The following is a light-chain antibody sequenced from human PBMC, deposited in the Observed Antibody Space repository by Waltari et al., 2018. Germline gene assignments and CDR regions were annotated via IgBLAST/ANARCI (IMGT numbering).Light chain of an antibody. CDR1: RSISSY. J-gene: IGKJ1*01. CDR2: AAS. Sequence: DIQMTQSPSSLSASVGDRVTITCRASRSISSYLNWYQQKPGKAPKLLIYAASSLQSGVPSRFSGSGSGTDFTLSISSLQAEDVAFYYCQQYYTTPWTFGQGTKVEIK. V-gene: IGKV1-39*01. CDR3: QQYYTTPWT.